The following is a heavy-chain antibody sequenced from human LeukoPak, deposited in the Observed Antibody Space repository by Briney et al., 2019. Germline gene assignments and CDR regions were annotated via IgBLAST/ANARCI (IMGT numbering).Heavy chain of an antibody. D-gene: IGHD3-16*02. V-gene: IGHV3-23*01. Sequence: QSGGSLRLSCAASGFTFSSYGMSWVRQAPGKGLEWASAISGSGGSTYYADSVKGRFTISRDNSKNTLYLQMNSLRAEDTAVYYCAKDEAAGYDYVWGSYRSGYYWGQGTLVTVSS. CDR2: ISGSGGST. CDR3: AKDEAAGYDYVWGSYRSGYY. J-gene: IGHJ4*02. CDR1: GFTFSSYG.